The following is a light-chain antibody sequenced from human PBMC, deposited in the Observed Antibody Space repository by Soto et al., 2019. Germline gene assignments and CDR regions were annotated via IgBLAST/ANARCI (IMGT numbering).Light chain of an antibody. J-gene: IGKJ1*01. CDR3: QQYHSWPA. V-gene: IGKV3-15*01. Sequence: EIGLKKSPATLSVSRGERATLSCRASQSVFSSLAWYQQRPGQAPRLLIYGSATRATGIPARFSGSGSGTEFTLTISSLQSEDSAVYYCQQYHSWPAFGQGTKVDIK. CDR2: GSA. CDR1: QSVFSS.